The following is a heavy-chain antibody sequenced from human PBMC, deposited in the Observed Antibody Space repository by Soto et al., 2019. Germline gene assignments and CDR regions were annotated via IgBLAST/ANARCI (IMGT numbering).Heavy chain of an antibody. CDR3: AGRDTTGWYYFDS. CDR2: IYPGDSDT. CDR1: VYSFISYW. D-gene: IGHD6-19*01. J-gene: IGHJ4*02. Sequence: GESLKISCKGSVYSFISYWIAWVRQMPGKGLEWMGIIYPGDSDTRYSPSFQGQVTFSVDKSSTTAYLQWSTLKASDSAMYYCAGRDTTGWYYFDSWGQGTLVTVSS. V-gene: IGHV5-51*01.